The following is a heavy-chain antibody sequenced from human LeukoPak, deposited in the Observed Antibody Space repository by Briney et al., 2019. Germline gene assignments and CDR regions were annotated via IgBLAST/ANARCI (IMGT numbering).Heavy chain of an antibody. CDR1: GYTFTGYY. J-gene: IGHJ5*02. CDR3: ARVTFGVVNGYWFDP. Sequence: GASAKVSCKASGYTFTGYYMHWVRQAPGQGLEWMGWINPNSGGTNYAQKFQGGVTMTRDTSISTAYMELSRLRSDDTAVYYCARVTFGVVNGYWFDPWGQGTLVTVSS. CDR2: INPNSGGT. D-gene: IGHD3-3*01. V-gene: IGHV1-2*02.